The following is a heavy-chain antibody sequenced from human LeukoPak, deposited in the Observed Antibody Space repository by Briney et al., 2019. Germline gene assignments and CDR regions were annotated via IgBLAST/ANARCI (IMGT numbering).Heavy chain of an antibody. J-gene: IGHJ4*02. D-gene: IGHD3-22*01. CDR2: IYDSGST. CDR3: ARQSISGSSLSYFDY. V-gene: IGHV4-59*01. CDR1: GGSISSYY. Sequence: SETLSLTCTASGGSISSYYWSWIRQPPGKGLEWIGNIYDSGSTNYNPSLKSRLTISVDTSKNQCSLKLSSVTAADTAVYYCARQSISGSSLSYFDYWGQGTLVNVFS.